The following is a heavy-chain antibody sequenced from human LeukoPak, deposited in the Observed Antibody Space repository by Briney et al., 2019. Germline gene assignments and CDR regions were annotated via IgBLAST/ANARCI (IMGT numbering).Heavy chain of an antibody. CDR2: IIPILGIT. V-gene: IGHV1-69*04. J-gene: IGHJ4*02. CDR3: ARVGRFSGYDPGGDYGGYFDY. CDR1: GGTFSSYA. D-gene: IGHD5-12*01. Sequence: RWASVKVSCKASGGTFSSYAISWVRQAPGQGLEWMGRIIPILGITNYAQKFQGRVTITADKSTSTVYMELSSLRSEDTAVYYCARVGRFSGYDPGGDYGGYFDYGGQGTLVTVSS.